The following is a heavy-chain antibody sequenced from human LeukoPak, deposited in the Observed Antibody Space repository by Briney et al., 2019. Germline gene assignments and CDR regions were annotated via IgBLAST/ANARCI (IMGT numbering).Heavy chain of an antibody. CDR1: GFTFSSYS. CDR2: ISSSSSTI. Sequence: PGGSLRLSCAASGFTFSSYSMNWVRQAPGKGLEWVSYISSSSSTIYYADSVKGRFTISRDNAKNSLYLQMNSLGAEDTAVYYCARDQNTAMVTSWFDPWGQGTLVTVSS. J-gene: IGHJ5*02. CDR3: ARDQNTAMVTSWFDP. V-gene: IGHV3-48*01. D-gene: IGHD5-18*01.